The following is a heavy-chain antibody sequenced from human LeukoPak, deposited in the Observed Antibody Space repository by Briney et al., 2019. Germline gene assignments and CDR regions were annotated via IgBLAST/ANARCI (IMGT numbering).Heavy chain of an antibody. J-gene: IGHJ4*02. V-gene: IGHV5-51*01. CDR2: VYPRDSDT. CDR3: ARQNDYGGVYFDY. D-gene: IGHD4-23*01. CDR1: GYSFSNYW. Sequence: GESLKISCKASGYSFSNYWIGWVRQVPGKGLEWMGIVYPRDSDTRYSPSFQGQVTISADKSISTAYLQWSSLKASDTAMYYCARQNDYGGVYFDYWGQGTLVTVSS.